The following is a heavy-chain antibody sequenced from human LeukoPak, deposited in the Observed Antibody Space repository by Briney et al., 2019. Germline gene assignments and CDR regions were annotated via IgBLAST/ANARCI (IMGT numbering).Heavy chain of an antibody. J-gene: IGHJ4*02. CDR3: AKVSRTYYYDSSGYYPPYFDY. CDR1: GFTFDDYA. V-gene: IGHV3-9*01. D-gene: IGHD3-22*01. CDR2: ISWNSGSI. Sequence: GRSLRLSCAASGFTFDDYAMHWVRQAPGKGLEWVSGISWNSGSIGYADCVKGRFTISRDNAKNSLYLQMNSLRAEDTALYYCAKVSRTYYYDSSGYYPPYFDYWGQGTLVTVSS.